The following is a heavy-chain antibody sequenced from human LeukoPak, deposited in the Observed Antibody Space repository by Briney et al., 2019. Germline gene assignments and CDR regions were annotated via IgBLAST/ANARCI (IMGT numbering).Heavy chain of an antibody. Sequence: GGSLRLSCGASGFTFRNYGMHWVRQAPGKGLEWVAIIWYDGSKEYYADSVKGRFTISRDNSKNTLYLQMNSLRVEDTAVYYCARSHPRTSVFDFGGQGTMVTLSS. V-gene: IGHV3-33*01. CDR1: GFTFRNYG. CDR2: IWYDGSKE. J-gene: IGHJ3*01. D-gene: IGHD5/OR15-5a*01. CDR3: ARSHPRTSVFDF.